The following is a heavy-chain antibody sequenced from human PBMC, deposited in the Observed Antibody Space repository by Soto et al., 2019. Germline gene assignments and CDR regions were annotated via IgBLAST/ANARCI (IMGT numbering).Heavy chain of an antibody. CDR1: GGSINSGGYY. D-gene: IGHD6-13*01. J-gene: IGHJ4*02. V-gene: IGHV4-31*03. Sequence: QVQLQESGPGLVKPSQTLSLICTVSGGSINSGGYYWNWIRQHPGKGLEWIGYIFYSGSTYYNPFLRSRVTISADTSENQFSLNLSSVTAEDTAVYFCAGGYRQSGYSSSWVFDYWGQGTLVNVSS. CDR2: IFYSGST. CDR3: AGGYRQSGYSSSWVFDY.